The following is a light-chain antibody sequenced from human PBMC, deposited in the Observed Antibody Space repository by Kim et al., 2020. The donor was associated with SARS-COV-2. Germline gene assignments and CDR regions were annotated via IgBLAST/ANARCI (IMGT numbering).Light chain of an antibody. CDR1: QSISSW. CDR2: DAS. V-gene: IGKV1-5*01. Sequence: SASVGDRVTSTCRASQSISSWLAWYQQKPGKAPKLLIYDASSLESGVPSRFSGSGSGTEFTLTISSLQPDDFATYYCQQYNSYRYTFGQGTKLEI. J-gene: IGKJ2*01. CDR3: QQYNSYRYT.